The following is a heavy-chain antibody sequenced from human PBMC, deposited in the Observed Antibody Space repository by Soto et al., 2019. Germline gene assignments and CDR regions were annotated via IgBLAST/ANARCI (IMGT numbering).Heavy chain of an antibody. Sequence: EVQLVESGGGLVQPGGSLRVSCAASGFSSSSSSMNWVRQAPGMGLEWVSYISTTSNTIYYADSVKGRFTISRDNAKNSLFLQMNSLRDEDTAVYYCARDLGMDVWGQGTTVTVSS. J-gene: IGHJ6*02. CDR2: ISTTSNTI. V-gene: IGHV3-48*02. CDR1: GFSSSSSS. CDR3: ARDLGMDV.